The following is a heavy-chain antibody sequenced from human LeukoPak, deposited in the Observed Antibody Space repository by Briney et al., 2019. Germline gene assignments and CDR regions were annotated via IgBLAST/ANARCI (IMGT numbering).Heavy chain of an antibody. CDR3: ARDSVDTLTQCYNWFDP. CDR2: ISSSSSYI. D-gene: IGHD5-18*01. V-gene: IGHV3-21*01. J-gene: IGHJ5*02. Sequence: GGSLRLSCAASGFTFSSYRMNWVRQAPGKGREWVSSISSSSSYIYYADSVKGRFTISRDNAKNSLYLQMNSLRAEDTAVYYCARDSVDTLTQCYNWFDPWGQGTLVTVSS. CDR1: GFTFSSYR.